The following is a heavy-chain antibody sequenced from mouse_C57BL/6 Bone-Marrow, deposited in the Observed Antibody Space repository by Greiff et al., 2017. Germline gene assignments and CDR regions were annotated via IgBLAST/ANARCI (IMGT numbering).Heavy chain of an antibody. CDR3: ARDDYGSSPYYYAMDY. J-gene: IGHJ4*01. CDR1: GISITTGNYR. Sequence: EVKLMESGPGLVKPSQTVFLTCTVTGISITTGNYRWSWIRQFPGNKLEWIGYIYYSGTITYNPSLTSRTTITRDTPKNQFFLEMNSLTAEDTATYYCARDDYGSSPYYYAMDYWGQGTSVTVSS. V-gene: IGHV3-5*01. CDR2: IYYSGTI. D-gene: IGHD1-1*01.